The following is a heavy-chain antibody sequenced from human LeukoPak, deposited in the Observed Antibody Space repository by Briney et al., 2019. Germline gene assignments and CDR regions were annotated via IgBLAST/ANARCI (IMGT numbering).Heavy chain of an antibody. V-gene: IGHV4-39*01. J-gene: IGHJ4*02. Sequence: PSETLSLTCALYGGSFNDYYWGWIRQPPGKGLEWIGSIYYSGSTYYNPSLKSRVTISVDTSKNQFSLKLSSVTAADTAVYYCASRTSSWYLPDDYWGQGTLVTVSS. D-gene: IGHD6-13*01. CDR1: GGSFNDYY. CDR2: IYYSGST. CDR3: ASRTSSWYLPDDY.